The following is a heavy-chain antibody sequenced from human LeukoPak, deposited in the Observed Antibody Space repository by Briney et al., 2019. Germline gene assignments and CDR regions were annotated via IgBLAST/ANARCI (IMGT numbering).Heavy chain of an antibody. V-gene: IGHV1-18*01. Sequence: VASVKVSCKASGYTFTSYGISWVRQAPGQGLEWMGWISAYNSNTNYAQKLQGRVTMTTDTSTSTAYMELRSLRSDDTAVYYCARPLWFGELLGGYGYWGQGTLVTVSS. J-gene: IGHJ4*02. CDR3: ARPLWFGELLGGYGY. D-gene: IGHD3-10*01. CDR1: GYTFTSYG. CDR2: ISAYNSNT.